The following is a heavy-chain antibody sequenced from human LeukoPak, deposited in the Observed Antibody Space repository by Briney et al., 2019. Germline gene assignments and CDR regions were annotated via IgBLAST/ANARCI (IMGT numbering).Heavy chain of an antibody. V-gene: IGHV5-10-1*01. D-gene: IGHD5-24*01. Sequence: GASLKISCKGSGCGFTSYWISWVRQMPGKGLEWMGRIDPSDSYTNYSPSFQGHVTISADKSISTAYLQWSSLKASDTAMYYCARHGEMATPFDYWGQGTLVTVSS. CDR2: IDPSDSYT. CDR1: GCGFTSYW. J-gene: IGHJ4*02. CDR3: ARHGEMATPFDY.